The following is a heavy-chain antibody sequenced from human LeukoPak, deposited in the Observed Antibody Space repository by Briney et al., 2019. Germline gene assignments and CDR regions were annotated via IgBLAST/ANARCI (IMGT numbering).Heavy chain of an antibody. J-gene: IGHJ5*02. V-gene: IGHV1-24*01. Sequence: ASVKVSCKVSGYTLTESSMHWVRQAPGKGLEWMGGFDPEDGETIYAQKFQGRVTMTEDTSTDTAYMELSSLRSGDTAVYYCATETTMVRGDTNWFDPWGQGTLVTVSS. CDR1: GYTLTESS. CDR3: ATETTMVRGDTNWFDP. CDR2: FDPEDGET. D-gene: IGHD3-10*01.